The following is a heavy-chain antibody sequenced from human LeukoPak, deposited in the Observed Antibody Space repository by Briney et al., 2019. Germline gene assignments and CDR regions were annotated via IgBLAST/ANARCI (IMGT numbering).Heavy chain of an antibody. CDR1: GGSISSSNW. J-gene: IGHJ4*02. Sequence: SGTLSLTCAVSGGSISSSNWWSWVRQPPGKGLEWIGEIYHSGSTNYNPSLKSRVTISVDKSKNQFSLKLSSVTAADTAVYYCAREITIFGVVIIRENHFDYWGQGTLVTVSS. V-gene: IGHV4-4*02. D-gene: IGHD3-3*01. CDR3: AREITIFGVVIIRENHFDY. CDR2: IYHSGST.